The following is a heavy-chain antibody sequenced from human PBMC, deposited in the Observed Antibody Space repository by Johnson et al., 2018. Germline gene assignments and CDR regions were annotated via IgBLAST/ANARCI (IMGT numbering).Heavy chain of an antibody. V-gene: IGHV4-34*01. CDR1: AGSFRGYY. D-gene: IGHD5-12*01. J-gene: IGHJ6*02. CDR2: INHSGST. CDR3: ARGSGYDYYYNCYIMDV. Sequence: QVQLQQWGAGLLKPSETLSLNCAVYAGSFRGYYWSWIRQPPGKGLEWIGEINHSGSTNYNPSLKSRVTISVDTSKNHFSLKLNSVTAADTAVYYCARGSGYDYYYNCYIMDVWGQGTTVTVSS.